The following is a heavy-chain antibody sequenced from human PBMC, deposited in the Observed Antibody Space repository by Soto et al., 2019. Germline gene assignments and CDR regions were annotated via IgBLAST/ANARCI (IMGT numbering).Heavy chain of an antibody. CDR3: ARGREKLVNYNDFDI. CDR1: GTSISNYY. J-gene: IGHJ3*02. D-gene: IGHD6-13*01. Sequence: SETLSRTCTFSGTSISNYYWSWIRQPPGKGLEWIGYIYYSGSTNYNPSLKSRVTISVDTSKNQFSLKLSSVTAADTAVYYCARGREKLVNYNDFDIWGQGTMVT. V-gene: IGHV4-59*01. CDR2: IYYSGST.